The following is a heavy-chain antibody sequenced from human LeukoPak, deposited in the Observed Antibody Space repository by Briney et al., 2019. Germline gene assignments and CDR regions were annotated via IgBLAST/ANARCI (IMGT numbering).Heavy chain of an antibody. CDR3: ARHFIGYYDSSRYVQH. Sequence: SETLSLTCTVSSGSMISSSYYWGWIRQPPGKGLEWIGIIYYSGSTNYNPSLRSRVTISIDTSKKQYSLKLASVTAADTAVYYCARHFIGYYDSSRYVQHWGQGTLVTVSS. V-gene: IGHV4-39*01. J-gene: IGHJ1*01. D-gene: IGHD3-22*01. CDR2: IYYSGST. CDR1: SGSMISSSYY.